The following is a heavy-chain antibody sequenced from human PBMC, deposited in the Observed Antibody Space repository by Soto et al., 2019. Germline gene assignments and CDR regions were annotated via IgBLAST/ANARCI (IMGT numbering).Heavy chain of an antibody. CDR2: IIPIFGTA. CDR3: ASQRQLDNWFDP. J-gene: IGHJ5*02. D-gene: IGHD6-6*01. Sequence: ASVKVSCKASGGTFSSYAISWVRQAPGQGLEWMGGIIPIFGTANYAQKFQGRVTITADESTSTAYMELSSLRSEDTAVYYCASQRQLDNWFDPWGQGTLVTVSS. CDR1: GGTFSSYA. V-gene: IGHV1-69*13.